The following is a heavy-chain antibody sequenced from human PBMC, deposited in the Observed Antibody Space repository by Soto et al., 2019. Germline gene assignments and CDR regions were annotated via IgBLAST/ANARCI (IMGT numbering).Heavy chain of an antibody. D-gene: IGHD5-12*01. CDR2: ISGSGGST. Sequence: GGPLRLSCAASGFTFSSYAMSWVRQAPGKGLEWVSAISGSGGSTYYADSVKGRFTISRDNSKNTLYLQMNSLRAEDTAVYYCAKNGGYLTGYYFDYWGQGTLVTVSS. V-gene: IGHV3-23*01. CDR1: GFTFSSYA. J-gene: IGHJ4*02. CDR3: AKNGGYLTGYYFDY.